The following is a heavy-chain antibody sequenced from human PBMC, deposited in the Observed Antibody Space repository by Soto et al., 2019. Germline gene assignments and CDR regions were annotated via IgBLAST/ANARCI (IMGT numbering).Heavy chain of an antibody. V-gene: IGHV4-30-4*01. CDR2: IYYSGST. CDR1: GGSISSGDYY. CDR3: ARGNILTGYPPHNWFDP. Sequence: SSETLSLTCTVSGGSISSGDYYWSWIRQPPGKGLEWIGYIYYSGSTYYNPSLKSRVTISVDTSKNQFSLKLSSVTAADTAVYYGARGNILTGYPPHNWFDPWGQGTLVTVSS. J-gene: IGHJ5*02. D-gene: IGHD3-9*01.